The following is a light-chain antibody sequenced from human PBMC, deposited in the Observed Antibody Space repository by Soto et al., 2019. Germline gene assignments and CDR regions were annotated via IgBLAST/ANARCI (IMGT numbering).Light chain of an antibody. J-gene: IGLJ1*01. CDR1: SSDVGGYNY. V-gene: IGLV2-14*03. CDR2: DVT. CDR3: SSYTTSNTRQIV. Sequence: QSALTQPASVSGSPGQSITISCTGTSSDVGGYNYVSWYQHHPGKAPKLIIYDVTNRPSGVSNPFSGSKSGNTASLTISGLQPEDEADYYCSSYTTSNTRQIVFVTGTKSPS.